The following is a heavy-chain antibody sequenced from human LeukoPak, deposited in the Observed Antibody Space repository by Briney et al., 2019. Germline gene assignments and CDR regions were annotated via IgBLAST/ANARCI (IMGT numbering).Heavy chain of an antibody. CDR3: TTHLMTTVT. CDR2: IKSITDGGAS. D-gene: IGHD4-17*01. Sequence: GGSLRLSCAASGFDFHNAWMSWVRQAPGRGREWVGRIKSITDGGASDYAAPVEGRFTISRDDSKTTLYLQMNSLRTEDTAVYYCTTHLMTTVTWGQGTLVTVSS. V-gene: IGHV3-15*01. J-gene: IGHJ5*02. CDR1: GFDFHNAW.